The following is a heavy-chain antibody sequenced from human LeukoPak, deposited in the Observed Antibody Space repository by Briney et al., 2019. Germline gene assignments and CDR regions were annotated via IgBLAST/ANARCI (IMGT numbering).Heavy chain of an antibody. D-gene: IGHD2-15*01. CDR1: GLTFSDYR. V-gene: IGHV3-23*01. J-gene: IGHJ6*02. CDR2: TAGADDVI. Sequence: LAGASLILCCAVSGLTFSDYRMICVRQAPEKRLGCVAVTAGADDVIQYTDSVEGRFTISTDNSKNTVYLQMNSVRAEDTALYFCATYIQRPPGMDVWGQGTRSPPP. CDR3: ATYIQRPPGMDV.